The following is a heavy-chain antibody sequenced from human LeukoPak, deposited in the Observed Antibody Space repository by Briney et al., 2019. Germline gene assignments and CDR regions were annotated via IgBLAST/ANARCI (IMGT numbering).Heavy chain of an antibody. Sequence: SVKVSCKASGGTFSSYAMSWVRQAPGQGLEWMGGIIPIFGTANYAQKFQGRVTITADKSTSTAYMELSSLRSEDTAVYYCAREADIVVVPAAIKYYYYYGMDVWGKGTTVTVSP. D-gene: IGHD2-2*02. CDR3: AREADIVVVPAAIKYYYYYGMDV. V-gene: IGHV1-69*06. J-gene: IGHJ6*04. CDR2: IIPIFGTA. CDR1: GGTFSSYA.